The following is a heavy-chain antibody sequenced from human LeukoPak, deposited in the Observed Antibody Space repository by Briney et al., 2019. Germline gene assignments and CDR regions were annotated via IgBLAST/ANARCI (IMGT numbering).Heavy chain of an antibody. CDR3: AREPYCTNGVCYRWFDP. V-gene: IGHV1-69*06. CDR1: GGTFNTHT. J-gene: IGHJ5*02. Sequence: ASVKVSCKASGGTFNTHTISWVRQAPGQGLEWVGGIIPLFGTTNLAQKFQGRVSITADRSTNTAYMELSSLTSEDTAVYYCAREPYCTNGVCYRWFDPWGQGTLVTVSS. CDR2: IIPLFGTT. D-gene: IGHD2-8*01.